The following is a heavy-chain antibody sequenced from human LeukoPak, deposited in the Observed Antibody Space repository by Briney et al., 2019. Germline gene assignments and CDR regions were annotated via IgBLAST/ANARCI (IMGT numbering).Heavy chain of an antibody. Sequence: PSETLSLTCAVYGGSFSGYYWSWVRQPPGKGLEWIGEINHSGSTNYNPSLRSRVTISVDTSKNQFSLKLSSMTAADTAVYYCARAGASAVAGERYYYYYGMDVWGQGTTVTVSS. CDR2: INHSGST. D-gene: IGHD6-19*01. J-gene: IGHJ6*02. CDR1: GGSFSGYY. CDR3: ARAGASAVAGERYYYYYGMDV. V-gene: IGHV4-34*01.